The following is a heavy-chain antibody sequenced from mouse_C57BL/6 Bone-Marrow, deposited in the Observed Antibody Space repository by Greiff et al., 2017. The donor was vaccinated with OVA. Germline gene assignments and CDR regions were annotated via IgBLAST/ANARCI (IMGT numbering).Heavy chain of an antibody. J-gene: IGHJ4*01. CDR3: GDLPRDAMDY. CDR2: IYPRSGNT. Sequence: QVQLKESGAELARPGASVKLSCKASGYTFPSYGISWVKQRTGQGLEWIGEIYPRSGNTYYNEKIKGKATMTADKSSSTAYMELRRLTSEDSAVYFSGDLPRDAMDYWGQGTSGTVSS. V-gene: IGHV1-81*01. D-gene: IGHD5-5*01. CDR1: GYTFPSYG.